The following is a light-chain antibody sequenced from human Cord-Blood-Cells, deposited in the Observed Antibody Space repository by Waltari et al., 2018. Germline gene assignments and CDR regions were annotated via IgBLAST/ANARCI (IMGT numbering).Light chain of an antibody. J-gene: IGKJ2*01. CDR3: QQSYSTLET. CDR2: AAS. V-gene: IGKV1-39*01. CDR1: QSISSY. Sequence: DIQMTQSPSSLSASVGDRVTITCRASQSISSYLNWYQQKPGKAPKFLIYAASSLQSGVPSRFSGSGSGTDFTLTISSLQPEDFATYYCQQSYSTLETFGQGTKLEIK.